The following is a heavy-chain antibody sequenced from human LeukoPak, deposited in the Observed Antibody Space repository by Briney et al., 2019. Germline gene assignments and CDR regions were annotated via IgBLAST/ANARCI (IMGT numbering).Heavy chain of an antibody. CDR1: GFRFSSYW. J-gene: IGHJ3*02. D-gene: IGHD6-19*01. CDR3: ARDQTPGQDDSGWYDALDI. V-gene: IGHV3-7*01. Sequence: PGGSLRLSCAGSGFRFSSYWMTWVRQAPGMGLEWVANIKQDGSVKYFADSVKGRFTISRDNAKNSLYLQMNSLRPEDTAVYYCARDQTPGQDDSGWYDALDIWGQGTMVTVSS. CDR2: IKQDGSVK.